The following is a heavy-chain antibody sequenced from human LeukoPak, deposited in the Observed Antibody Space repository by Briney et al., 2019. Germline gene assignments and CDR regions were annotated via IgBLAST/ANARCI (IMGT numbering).Heavy chain of an antibody. D-gene: IGHD1-26*01. CDR3: ARGQAKINWYFDL. Sequence: GGFLRLSCAASGFTFSSYAMSWVRQFPGKGLEWVSAISGSGGSTYYADSVKGRFTISRDNSKNTLYLQMNSLRAEDTAVYYCARGQAKINWYFDLWGRGTLVTVSS. CDR2: ISGSGGST. CDR1: GFTFSSYA. V-gene: IGHV3-23*01. J-gene: IGHJ2*01.